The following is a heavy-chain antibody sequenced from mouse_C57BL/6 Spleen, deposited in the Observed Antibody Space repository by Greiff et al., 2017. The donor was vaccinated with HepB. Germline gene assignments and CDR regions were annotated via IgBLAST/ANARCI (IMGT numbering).Heavy chain of an antibody. D-gene: IGHD1-1*01. CDR1: GFNIKNTY. V-gene: IGHV14-3*01. CDR3: ARWFTTVVATKAYFDV. J-gene: IGHJ1*03. Sequence: EVKLQQSVAELVRPGASVKLSCTASGFNIKNTYMHWVKQRPEQGLEWIGRIDPANGNTKYAPKFQGKATITADTSSNTAYLQLSSLTSEDTAIYYCARWFTTVVATKAYFDVWGTGTTVTVSS. CDR2: IDPANGNT.